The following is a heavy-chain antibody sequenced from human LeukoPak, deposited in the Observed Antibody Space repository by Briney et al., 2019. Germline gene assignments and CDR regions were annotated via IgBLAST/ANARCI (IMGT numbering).Heavy chain of an antibody. CDR1: GYTFTSYD. CDR2: MNPNSGNT. D-gene: IGHD3-3*01. V-gene: IGHV1-8*01. CDR3: GGGNFYVFWGGYYDPSLDY. J-gene: IGHJ4*02. Sequence: ASVKVSCKASGYTFTSYDINWVRQATGQGLEWMGWMNPNSGNTGYAQKFQGRVTMTRNTSISTAYMELSSLRSEDTAVYYCGGGNFYVFWGGYYDPSLDYGGQETLVTVSS.